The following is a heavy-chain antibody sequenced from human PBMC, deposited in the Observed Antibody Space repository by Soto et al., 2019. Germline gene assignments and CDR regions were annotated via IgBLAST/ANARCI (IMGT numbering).Heavy chain of an antibody. CDR1: GFSLSTSVVG. V-gene: IGHV2-5*02. CDR3: APRTYCGGDCPYFDY. Sequence: QITLKESGPTLVKPTQTLTLTCTFSGFSLSTSVVGVGWIRQPPGKALEWLALIYWDDDKRYSPSLKSRLTITTDTSKNQVVLTMTNMDPVDTATYYCAPRTYCGGDCPYFDYWGQGTLVTVSS. J-gene: IGHJ4*02. D-gene: IGHD2-21*02. CDR2: IYWDDDK.